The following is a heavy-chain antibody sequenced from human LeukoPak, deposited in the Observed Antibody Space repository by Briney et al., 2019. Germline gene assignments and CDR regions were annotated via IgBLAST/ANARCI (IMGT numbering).Heavy chain of an antibody. CDR3: ARGRLRQPMDY. V-gene: IGHV1-18*01. D-gene: IGHD5-12*01. J-gene: IGHJ4*01. CDR2: ISAYNFYT. Sequence: ASVRVSCKTSGYMFTSFGISWVRQAPGQGLEWMGWISAYNFYTQLAEKFQDRVTMTTETSTSTAYMELRSLRSDDSAVYFCARGRLRQPMDYWGHGTLVTAAS. CDR1: GYMFTSFG.